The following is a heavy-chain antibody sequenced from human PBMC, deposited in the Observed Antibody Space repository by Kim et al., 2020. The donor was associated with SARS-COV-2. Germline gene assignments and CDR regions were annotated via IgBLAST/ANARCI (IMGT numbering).Heavy chain of an antibody. V-gene: IGHV3-7*01. J-gene: IGHJ4*02. Sequence: YDVASVRGRFTISRNNVKNSLYLQMNSLGAEDTAVYYCARWGPPWGIDFWGQGTLVTVSS. CDR3: ARWGPPWGIDF. D-gene: IGHD3-16*01.